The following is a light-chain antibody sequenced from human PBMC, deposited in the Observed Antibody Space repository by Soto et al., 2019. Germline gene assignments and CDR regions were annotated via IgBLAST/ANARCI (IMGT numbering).Light chain of an antibody. CDR3: ISYTGRSNPV. CDR1: SSDVGGYKY. CDR2: EVN. V-gene: IGLV2-14*01. Sequence: QSALTQPASVSGSPGQSITISCTGTSSDVGGYKYVSGYQQHPDKAPKLVIYEVNNRPSGVSDRFSGSKSGNTASLTISGLQAEDEADYYCISYTGRSNPVFGGGTKVTVL. J-gene: IGLJ2*01.